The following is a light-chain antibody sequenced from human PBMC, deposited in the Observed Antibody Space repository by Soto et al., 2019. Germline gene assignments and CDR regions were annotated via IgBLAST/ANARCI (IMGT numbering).Light chain of an antibody. CDR2: TVS. J-gene: IGKJ1*01. V-gene: IGKV2-30*01. CDR1: QSVVYSAVNAY. Sequence: DVVMTQSPPSLPVTLGQPASISCRSSQSVVYSAVNAYLNWFQQRPGQSPMRLIYTVSNRDSGVTDRFSGGGSGTDFTLKISRVEAEDVGIYYCMQCTYWPPTFGQGTKVEI. CDR3: MQCTYWPPT.